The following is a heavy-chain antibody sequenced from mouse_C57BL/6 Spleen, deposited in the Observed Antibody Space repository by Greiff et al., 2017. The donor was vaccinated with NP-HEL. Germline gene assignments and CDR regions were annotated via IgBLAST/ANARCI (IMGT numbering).Heavy chain of an antibody. V-gene: IGHV5-9*01. CDR2: ISGGGGNT. CDR1: GFTFSSYT. J-gene: IGHJ2*01. CDR3: ASLITTVAYYFDY. Sequence: EVKLVESGGGLVKPGGSLKLSCAASGFTFSSYTMSWVRQTPEKRLEWVATISGGGGNTYYPDSVKGRFTISTANAKSTLYLQMSSLWSEDTVLYYCASLITTVAYYFDYWGQGTTLTVSS. D-gene: IGHD1-1*01.